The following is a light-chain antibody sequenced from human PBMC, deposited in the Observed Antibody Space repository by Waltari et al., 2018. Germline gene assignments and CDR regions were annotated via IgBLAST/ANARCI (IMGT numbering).Light chain of an antibody. J-gene: IGKJ1*01. V-gene: IGKV3-20*01. CDR1: QSVGKY. CDR3: QKYDSLPAT. Sequence: EIVSTQSPGTLSLSPGERATLSCRASQSVGKYLAWYQQKPGQAPRLLLYHASNRATGIPDRFSGSGSGTDFSLTISRLEPEDFAIYFCQKYDSLPATFGQGTKVEIK. CDR2: HAS.